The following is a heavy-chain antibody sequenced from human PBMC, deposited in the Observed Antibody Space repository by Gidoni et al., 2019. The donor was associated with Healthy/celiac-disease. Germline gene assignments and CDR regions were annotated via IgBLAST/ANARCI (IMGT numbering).Heavy chain of an antibody. Sequence: QVQLVQSGAEVKKPGSSVKVSCKASGGTFSSYTISWVRQAPGQGLEWMGRIIPILGIANYAQKFQGRVTITADKSTSTAYMELSSLRSEDTAVYYCARVDTGLELDWFDPWGQGTLVTVSS. D-gene: IGHD1-7*01. CDR2: IIPILGIA. V-gene: IGHV1-69*02. CDR1: GGTFSSYT. J-gene: IGHJ5*02. CDR3: ARVDTGLELDWFDP.